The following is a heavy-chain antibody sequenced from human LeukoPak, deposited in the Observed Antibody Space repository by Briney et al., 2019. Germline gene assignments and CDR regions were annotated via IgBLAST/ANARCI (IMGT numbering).Heavy chain of an antibody. CDR3: ARMNYASSGWGAPFDY. Sequence: PGGSLRLSCAASGFTFSSFSMNWVRQAPGKGLEWVSYIRSSGTSTDYTGSVKGRFTISRDNAKNSLYLQMNSLRAEDTAVYYCARMNYASSGWGAPFDYWGQGTLVTVSS. CDR2: IRSSGTST. J-gene: IGHJ4*02. CDR1: GFTFSSFS. V-gene: IGHV3-48*04. D-gene: IGHD1-7*01.